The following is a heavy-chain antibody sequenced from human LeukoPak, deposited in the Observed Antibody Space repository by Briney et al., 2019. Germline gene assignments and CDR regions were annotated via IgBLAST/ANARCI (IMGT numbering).Heavy chain of an antibody. Sequence: PSETLSLTCTVSGGSISSGSYYWSWIRQPAGKGLEWIGRIYTSGSTNYNPSLKSRVTISVDTSKNQFSLKLSSVTAADTAVYYCARGLRFLEWLDPDDAFDIWGQGTMVTVSS. V-gene: IGHV4-61*02. CDR2: IYTSGST. CDR3: ARGLRFLEWLDPDDAFDI. J-gene: IGHJ3*02. D-gene: IGHD3-3*01. CDR1: GGSISSGSYY.